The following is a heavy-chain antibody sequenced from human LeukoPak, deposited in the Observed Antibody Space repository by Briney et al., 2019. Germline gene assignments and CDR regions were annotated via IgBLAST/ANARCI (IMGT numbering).Heavy chain of an antibody. Sequence: ASAKVPCKVSGYTLTELSMHWVRQAPGKGLEWMGGFDPEDGETIYAQKCPGRVTMTEDTSTDTAYMELSSLRSEDTAVYYCATGDRFSPFDYWGQGTLVTVSS. J-gene: IGHJ4*02. CDR2: FDPEDGET. CDR1: GYTLTELS. V-gene: IGHV1-24*01. CDR3: ATGDRFSPFDY. D-gene: IGHD2-15*01.